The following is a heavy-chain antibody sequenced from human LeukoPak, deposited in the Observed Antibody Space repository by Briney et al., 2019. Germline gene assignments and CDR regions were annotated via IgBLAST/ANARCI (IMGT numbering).Heavy chain of an antibody. CDR3: ARDRYSGTFRYYYYYYMDV. CDR2: IYTRGNT. CDR1: GDSISSGSYY. Sequence: SQTLSLTCTVSGDSISSGSYYLSWIRQPAGKGLEWIGRIYTRGNTYYNPSLKSRVTISLDTSKNQFSLELSSVTAADAAVYYCARDRYSGTFRYYYYYYMDVWGKGTTVTVSS. J-gene: IGHJ6*03. D-gene: IGHD1-26*01. V-gene: IGHV4-61*02.